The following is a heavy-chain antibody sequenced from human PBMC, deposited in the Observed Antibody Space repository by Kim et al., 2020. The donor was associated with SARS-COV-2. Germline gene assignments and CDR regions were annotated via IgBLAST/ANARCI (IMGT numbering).Heavy chain of an antibody. D-gene: IGHD3-3*01. V-gene: IGHV1-69*13. CDR3: ASQFWSGYYLEGDGMDV. Sequence: SVKVSCKASGGTFSSYAISWVRQAPGQGLEWMGGIIPIFGTANYAQKFQGRVTITADESTSTAYMELSSLRSEDTAVYYCASQFWSGYYLEGDGMDVWGQGTTVTVSS. CDR2: IIPIFGTA. J-gene: IGHJ6*02. CDR1: GGTFSSYA.